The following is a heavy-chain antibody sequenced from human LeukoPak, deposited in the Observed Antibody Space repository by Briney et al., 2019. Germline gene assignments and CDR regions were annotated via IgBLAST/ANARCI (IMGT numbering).Heavy chain of an antibody. CDR1: GGSISSYY. D-gene: IGHD3-22*01. CDR2: IHYSGST. CDR3: ARLGPNYYDSEGYYP. Sequence: SETLSLTCTVSGGSISSYYWSWIRQPPGKGLEWIGYIHYSGSTNYNPSLTSRVTISLDTSKNQFSLKLSSVTAPDTAVYFCARLGPNYYDSEGYYPWGQGILVTVSS. V-gene: IGHV4-59*08. J-gene: IGHJ5*02.